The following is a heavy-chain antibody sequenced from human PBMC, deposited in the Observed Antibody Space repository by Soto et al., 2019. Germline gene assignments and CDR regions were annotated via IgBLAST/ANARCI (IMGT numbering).Heavy chain of an antibody. CDR1: GGSISSSSYY. Sequence: PSETLSLTCTVSGGSISSSSYYWGWIRQPPGKGLEWIGSIYHSGSTNYNPSLKSRVTISVDKSKNQFSLKLSSVTAADTAVYYCAKDLLRNGEDFFDYWGQGTLVTVSS. J-gene: IGHJ4*02. V-gene: IGHV4-39*07. D-gene: IGHD4-17*01. CDR3: AKDLLRNGEDFFDY. CDR2: IYHSGST.